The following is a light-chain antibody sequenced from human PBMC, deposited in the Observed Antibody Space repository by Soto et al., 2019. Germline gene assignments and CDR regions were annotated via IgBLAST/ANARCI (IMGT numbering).Light chain of an antibody. CDR1: SCDVGSYNL. J-gene: IGLJ1*01. CDR2: EDS. CDR3: CSYAGSGPYV. Sequence: QSVLTQPASVSGSPGQSITISCTGTSCDVGSYNLVSWYQQHPGQPPKLIIYEDSRRPSGVSNRFSGSKSGNTASLTSSGLEAEDEADYSCCSYAGSGPYVFGTGTKVTVL. V-gene: IGLV2-23*01.